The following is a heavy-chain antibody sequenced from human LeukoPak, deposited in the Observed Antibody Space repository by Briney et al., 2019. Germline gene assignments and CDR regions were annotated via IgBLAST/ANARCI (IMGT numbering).Heavy chain of an antibody. D-gene: IGHD1-26*01. CDR3: AREFDSGSGDCFQH. V-gene: IGHV3-48*03. Sequence: GGSPRLSCAASGFTFSSYEMNWVRQAPGKGLEWVSFISSSSGSTTYYADSVRGRFTISRDNAKNTLYLQMSGLRAEDTAVYYCAREFDSGSGDCFQHWGQGTLVTVSS. CDR1: GFTFSSYE. J-gene: IGHJ1*01. CDR2: ISSSSGSTT.